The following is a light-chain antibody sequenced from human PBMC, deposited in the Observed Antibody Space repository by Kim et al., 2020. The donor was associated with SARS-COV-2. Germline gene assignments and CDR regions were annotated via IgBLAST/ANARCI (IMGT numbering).Light chain of an antibody. V-gene: IGKV1-39*01. J-gene: IGKJ1*01. CDR2: AAS. CDR3: QQSYSSPRT. CDR1: ERISTF. Sequence: GDRVTISCRASERISTFLNWYQQKPGKAPNLLIYAASSLHRGVPSRFSGSGSGTDFTLTISSLQPEDFATYYCQQSYSSPRTFG.